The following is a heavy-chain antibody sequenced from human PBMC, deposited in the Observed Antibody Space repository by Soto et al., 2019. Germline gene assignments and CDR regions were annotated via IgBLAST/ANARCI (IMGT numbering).Heavy chain of an antibody. V-gene: IGHV1-2*04. J-gene: IGHJ5*02. Sequence: GASVKVSCKASGYTFTGYYMHWVRQAPGQGLEWMGRINPNSGGTNYAQKFQGWVTMTRDTSISTAYMELSRRRSDDTAVYYCARLWCPESSSSQEVFYDPWGQETLVTVSS. CDR1: GYTFTGYY. CDR3: ARLWCPESSSSQEVFYDP. D-gene: IGHD6-6*01. CDR2: INPNSGGT.